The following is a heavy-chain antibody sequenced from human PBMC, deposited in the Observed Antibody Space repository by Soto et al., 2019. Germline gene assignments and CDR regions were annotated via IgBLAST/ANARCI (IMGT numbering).Heavy chain of an antibody. CDR3: ARTQWLLTNDAFDV. J-gene: IGHJ3*01. CDR1: GLTVSSYA. Sequence: PWGALRLFCEASGLTVSSYAMTWVRQAPGKGLEWVSAISGSVGSTYYADSVKGRFTISRDNSKNTLYLQMNSLRAEDTAVYYCARTQWLLTNDAFDVWGHGTILTDS. D-gene: IGHD6-19*01. V-gene: IGHV3-23*01. CDR2: ISGSVGST.